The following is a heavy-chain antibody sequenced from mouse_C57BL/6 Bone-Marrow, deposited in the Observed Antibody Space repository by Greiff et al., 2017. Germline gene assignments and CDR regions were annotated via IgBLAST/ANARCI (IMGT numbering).Heavy chain of an antibody. CDR2: FYPGSGSI. CDR1: GYTFTEYT. D-gene: IGHD2-4*01. V-gene: IGHV1-62-2*01. CDR3: ARHEDRDYYDYVWFAY. Sequence: QVQLQQSGAELVKPGASVKLSCKASGYTFTEYTIHWVKQRSGQGLEWIGWFYPGSGSIKYTEKFKDKATLTADKSSSTVYMELSRLTSEDSAVYICARHEDRDYYDYVWFAYWGQGTLVTVSA. J-gene: IGHJ3*01.